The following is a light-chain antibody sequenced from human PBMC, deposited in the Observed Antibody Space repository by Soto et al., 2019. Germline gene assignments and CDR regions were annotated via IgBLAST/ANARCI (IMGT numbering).Light chain of an antibody. CDR3: QQCYGSPRT. CDR1: QSISTY. Sequence: DIQMTQSPSTLSASVGDRVTITCRASQSISTYLNWYQQKLGKAPTLLIYAASSLQSGVPSRFRGGGSGTDFTRTITILQPEDFATYFCQQCYGSPRTFGQGIKVDI. J-gene: IGKJ1*01. CDR2: AAS. V-gene: IGKV1-39*01.